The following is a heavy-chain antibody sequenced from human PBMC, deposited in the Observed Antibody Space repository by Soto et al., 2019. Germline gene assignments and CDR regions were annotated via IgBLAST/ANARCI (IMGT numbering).Heavy chain of an antibody. D-gene: IGHD1-1*01. Sequence: QEQLQQWGAGLLKPSETLSLTCAVYGGFVSSGNYYWSWIRQPPGKGLDWIGEMSHSGGTHFNPSLKSRVTISVDTSKNQFSLKMSSVTAADTALYYCARVERGTATTVVDAFDIWGPGTMVTVSS. CDR2: MSHSGGT. CDR1: GGFVSSGNYY. J-gene: IGHJ3*02. CDR3: ARVERGTATTVVDAFDI. V-gene: IGHV4-34*01.